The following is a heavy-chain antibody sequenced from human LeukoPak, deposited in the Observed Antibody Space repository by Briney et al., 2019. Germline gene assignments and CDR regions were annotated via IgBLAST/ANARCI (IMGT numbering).Heavy chain of an antibody. CDR1: GFTFSSYS. J-gene: IGHJ3*02. CDR3: ARVRWELDYDAFDI. D-gene: IGHD1-26*01. Sequence: GGSLRLSCAASGFTFSSYSMNWVRQAPGKGLEWVSSISSSSSYIYYADSVKGRFTISRDNAKNSLYLQMNGLRAEDTAVYYCARVRWELDYDAFDIWGQGTMVTVSS. V-gene: IGHV3-21*01. CDR2: ISSSSSYI.